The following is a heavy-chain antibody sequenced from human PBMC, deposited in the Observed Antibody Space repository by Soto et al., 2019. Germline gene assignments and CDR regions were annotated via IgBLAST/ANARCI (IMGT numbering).Heavy chain of an antibody. Sequence: PGGSLRLSCAASEFSFSDYYMSWIRQAPGKGLEWVSYISTSGSATYYGDSVRGRFAISRDNAKSSLFLQMNSLRPEDTAVYYCARARNDYGQRLTFFDYWGQGTLVTVSS. CDR2: ISTSGSAT. CDR1: EFSFSDYY. CDR3: ARARNDYGQRLTFFDY. J-gene: IGHJ4*02. D-gene: IGHD4-17*01. V-gene: IGHV3-11*01.